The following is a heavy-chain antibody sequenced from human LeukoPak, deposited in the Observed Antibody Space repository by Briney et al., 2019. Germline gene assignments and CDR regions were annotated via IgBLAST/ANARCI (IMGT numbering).Heavy chain of an antibody. D-gene: IGHD3-3*01. CDR2: INPNSGGT. CDR3: ARRELRFLEWLPPEGWFDP. J-gene: IGHJ5*02. CDR1: GYTFTGYY. Sequence: ASVKVSCKASGYTFTGYYMHWVRQAPGQGLEWMGWINPNSGGTNYAQKFPGRVTMTRDTSISTAYMELSRLRSDDTAVYYCARRELRFLEWLPPEGWFDPWGQGTLVTVSS. V-gene: IGHV1-2*02.